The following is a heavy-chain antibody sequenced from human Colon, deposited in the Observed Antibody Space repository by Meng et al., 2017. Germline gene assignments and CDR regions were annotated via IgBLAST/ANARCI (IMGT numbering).Heavy chain of an antibody. CDR3: ASGRKYCSSTSCYGQFDY. CDR2: IDHSGST. CDR1: GGTISRRNW. D-gene: IGHD2-2*01. Sequence: QVWLQEAGSRRLKPAETLALTLARPGGTISRRNWWSWVRQPPGKGLAWIGTIDHSGSTNYNPSLKTRVTISVDKSKNQFSLKLSSVTAADKAVYYCASGRKYCSSTSCYGQFDYWGQGTLVTVSS. V-gene: IGHV4-4*02. J-gene: IGHJ4*02.